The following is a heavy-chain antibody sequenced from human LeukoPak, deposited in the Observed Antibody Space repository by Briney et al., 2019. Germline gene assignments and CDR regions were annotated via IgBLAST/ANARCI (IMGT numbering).Heavy chain of an antibody. V-gene: IGHV3-64*01. CDR2: ISSNGGDT. CDR3: ARATWIQRWKLFDY. D-gene: IGHD5-18*01. CDR1: GFIFSSYA. Sequence: GGSLRLSCAASGFIFSSYAMHWIRQSPGKGLEYVSAISSNGGDTYYANSVKGRFTISRDNSKNTLYLQMGSLRADDMAVYYCARATWIQRWKLFDYWGQGTLVTVSS. J-gene: IGHJ4*02.